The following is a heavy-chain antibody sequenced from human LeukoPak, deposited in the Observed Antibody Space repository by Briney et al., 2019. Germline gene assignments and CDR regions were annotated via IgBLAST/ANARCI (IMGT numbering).Heavy chain of an antibody. J-gene: IGHJ6*03. D-gene: IGHD3-10*01. Sequence: SETLSLTCTVSGGSISSSSYYWGWIRQPPGKGLEWIGSIYYSGSTYYNPSLKSRVTISVDTSKNQFSLKLSSVTAADTAVYYCARVGGSGTHRPYYYYMDVWGKGTTVTVSS. V-gene: IGHV4-39*07. CDR2: IYYSGST. CDR3: ARVGGSGTHRPYYYYMDV. CDR1: GGSISSSSYY.